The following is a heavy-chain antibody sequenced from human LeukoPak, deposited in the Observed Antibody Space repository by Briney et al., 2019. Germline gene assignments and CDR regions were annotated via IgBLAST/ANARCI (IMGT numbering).Heavy chain of an antibody. V-gene: IGHV4-34*01. J-gene: IGHJ4*02. Sequence: SETLSLTCSVSDDSITMYYWTWIRQPPGKGLEWIGEINHSGSTNYNPSLKSRVTISVDTSKNQFSLKLSSVTAADAAVYYCARLVFSEDFDWLPLYYFDYWGQGTLVTVSS. CDR1: DDSITMYY. CDR3: ARLVFSEDFDWLPLYYFDY. D-gene: IGHD3-9*01. CDR2: INHSGST.